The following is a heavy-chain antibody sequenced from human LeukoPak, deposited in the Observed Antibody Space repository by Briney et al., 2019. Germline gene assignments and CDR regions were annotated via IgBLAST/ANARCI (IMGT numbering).Heavy chain of an antibody. Sequence: LRLSCAASGFTFSDYYMSWIRQPPGKGLEWIGEINHSGSTNYNPSLKSRVTISVDTSKNQFSLKLSSVTAADTAVYYCARGSNPLGAFDIWGQGTMVTVSS. CDR2: INHSGST. D-gene: IGHD1-26*01. J-gene: IGHJ3*02. V-gene: IGHV4-34*01. CDR1: GFTFSDYY. CDR3: ARGSNPLGAFDI.